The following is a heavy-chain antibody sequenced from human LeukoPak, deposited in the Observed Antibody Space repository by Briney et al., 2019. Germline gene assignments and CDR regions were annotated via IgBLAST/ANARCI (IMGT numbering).Heavy chain of an antibody. D-gene: IGHD2-15*01. CDR2: MNPNSGNT. J-gene: IGHJ5*02. Sequence: GASVKVSCKASGYTFTSYDINWVRQATGQGPEWMGWMNPNSGNTGYARKFQGRVTMTRNTSISTAYMELSSLRSEDTAVYYCARGNSQRYCTGGSCYWFDPWGQGTLVTVSS. CDR1: GYTFTSYD. V-gene: IGHV1-8*01. CDR3: ARGNSQRYCTGGSCYWFDP.